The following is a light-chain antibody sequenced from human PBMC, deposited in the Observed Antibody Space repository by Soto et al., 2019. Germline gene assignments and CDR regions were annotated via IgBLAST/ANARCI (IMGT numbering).Light chain of an antibody. CDR2: AAS. Sequence: DIQMTQSPSSLSTSVGDSVTITCRASQGISNYLAWYQQKAGKVPKLLIYAASTLQSGVPSRFSGSGSGTDFTLTISTLQPEDVATYYCQKYNSAPWTFGQGTKVDIK. V-gene: IGKV1-27*01. CDR3: QKYNSAPWT. J-gene: IGKJ1*01. CDR1: QGISNY.